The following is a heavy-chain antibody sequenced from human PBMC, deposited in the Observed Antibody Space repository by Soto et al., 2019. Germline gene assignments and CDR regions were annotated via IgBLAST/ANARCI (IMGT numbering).Heavy chain of an antibody. J-gene: IGHJ5*02. V-gene: IGHV1-69*13. D-gene: IGHD2-2*01. CDR3: AREICASAGCYSWFDP. Sequence: SVKVSCKASGGTFSAYIITWVRQAPGQGLGWMGGINPVFHTTNYAQRFQGRVTITADESTGTVYMDLTRLRSEDTAVYYCAREICASAGCYSWFDPWGQGTLVTVSS. CDR2: INPVFHTT. CDR1: GGTFSAYI.